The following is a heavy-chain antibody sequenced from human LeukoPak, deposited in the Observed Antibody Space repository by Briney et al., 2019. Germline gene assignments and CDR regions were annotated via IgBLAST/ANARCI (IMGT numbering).Heavy chain of an antibody. CDR3: VKAYTTSGTYLEP. Sequence: GGSLRLSCTASGFTFSTYAMGWARQAPGKGLEWVSGIGGNGVDTYYADSAKGRFTISRDNSKNTVYLQMNSLRAEDTALYYCVKAYTTSGTYLEPWGQGTLVTVSS. CDR2: IGGNGVDT. V-gene: IGHV3-23*01. CDR1: GFTFSTYA. D-gene: IGHD1-26*01. J-gene: IGHJ4*02.